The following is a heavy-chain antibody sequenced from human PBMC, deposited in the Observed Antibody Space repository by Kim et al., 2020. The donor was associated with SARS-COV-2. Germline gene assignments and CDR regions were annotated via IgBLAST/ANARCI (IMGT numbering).Heavy chain of an antibody. CDR2: ISYDGSNK. Sequence: GGSLRLSCAASGFTFSSYGMHWVRQAPGKGLEWVAVISYDGSNKYYADSVKGRFTISRDNSKNTLYLQMNSLRAEDTAVYYCAKDSLTYYDILTAPEPFDYWGQGTLVTVSS. J-gene: IGHJ4*02. CDR1: GFTFSSYG. CDR3: AKDSLTYYDILTAPEPFDY. V-gene: IGHV3-30*18. D-gene: IGHD3-9*01.